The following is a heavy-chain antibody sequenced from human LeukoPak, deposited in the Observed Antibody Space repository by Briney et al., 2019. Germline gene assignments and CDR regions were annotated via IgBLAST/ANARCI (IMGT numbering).Heavy chain of an antibody. D-gene: IGHD1-7*01. Sequence: PSETLSLTCTVSGYSISSGYYWGWIRQPPGKGLEWIGSIYHSGSTYYNPSLKSRVTISVDTSKNQFSLKPSSVTAADTAVNYWARGPGPTFFYGGQGTLVTV. J-gene: IGHJ4*02. V-gene: IGHV4-38-2*02. CDR1: GYSISSGYY. CDR2: IYHSGST. CDR3: ARGPGPTFFY.